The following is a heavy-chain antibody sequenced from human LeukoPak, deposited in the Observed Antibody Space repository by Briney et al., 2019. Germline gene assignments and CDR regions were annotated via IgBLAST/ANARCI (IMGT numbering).Heavy chain of an antibody. Sequence: SDTLSLTCALYGGFFSVYYSSWTRHPPGKGLEWIGGINHSGSTNYNPSLKSRVTISVDTSKNQFSLKLSSVTAADTAVYYCARRSGSYYHYWGQGTLVTVSS. CDR1: GGFFSVYY. J-gene: IGHJ4*02. CDR2: INHSGST. D-gene: IGHD1-26*01. CDR3: ARRSGSYYHY. V-gene: IGHV4-34*01.